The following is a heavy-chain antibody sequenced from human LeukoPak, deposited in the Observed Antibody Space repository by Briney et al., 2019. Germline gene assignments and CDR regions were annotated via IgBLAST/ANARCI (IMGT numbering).Heavy chain of an antibody. J-gene: IGHJ4*02. CDR2: IGPDGSGP. CDR3: ARDFSWRRFEY. Sequence: GGSLRLSCATSGFTAGFTFSTSYVPWVRQAPGMGLEWVAEIGPDGSGPVYVDSVKGRFTISRDNAKNSLYLQMNSLRVEETAVYYCARDFSWRRFEYWGLGTLVTVSS. CDR1: GFTAGFTFSTSY. V-gene: IGHV3-7*01.